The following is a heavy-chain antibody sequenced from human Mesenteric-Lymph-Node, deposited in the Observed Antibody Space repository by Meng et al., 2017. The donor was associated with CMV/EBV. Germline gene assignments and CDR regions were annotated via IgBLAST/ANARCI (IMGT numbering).Heavy chain of an antibody. Sequence: GESLKISCAASGFNFSSYSMNWVRQAPGKGLEWVSSISSSSSYIYYADSVKGRFTISRDNAKNSLYLQMNSLRAEDTAVYYCARDSLAGVSDYWGQGTLVTVSS. CDR3: ARDSLAGVSDY. J-gene: IGHJ4*02. CDR2: ISSSSSYI. V-gene: IGHV3-21*01. D-gene: IGHD6-6*01. CDR1: GFNFSSYS.